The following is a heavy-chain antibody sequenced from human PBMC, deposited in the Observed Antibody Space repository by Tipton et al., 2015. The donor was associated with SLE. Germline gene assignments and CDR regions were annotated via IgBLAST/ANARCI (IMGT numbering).Heavy chain of an antibody. D-gene: IGHD3-10*01. CDR3: ARGQLLRFEEFRWFDP. CDR1: GGSISSSY. CDR2: IYNSGST. V-gene: IGHV4-4*07. Sequence: TLSLTCTVSGGSISSSYWSWIRQPAGKGLEWIWRIYNSGSTHYNPSLKSRVTMSVDTSKNQFSLKLSSVTAADTAVYYCARGQLLRFEEFRWFDPRGQGTLVTVSS. J-gene: IGHJ5*02.